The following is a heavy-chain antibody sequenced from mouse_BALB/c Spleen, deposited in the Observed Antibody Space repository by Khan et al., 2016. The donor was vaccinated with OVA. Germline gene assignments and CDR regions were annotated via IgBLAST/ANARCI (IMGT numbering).Heavy chain of an antibody. J-gene: IGHJ3*01. CDR2: IYPGSGRT. D-gene: IGHD1-1*01. V-gene: IGHV1-77*01. Sequence: QVQLQQSGPELVKPGASVKMSCKASGYTFTDYAINWVKQRTGQGLEWIGDIYPGSGRTYYNEKFKGKATLTADKSSNTAYMQLSSLTFEDSAVYFCARGGYSVFAYWGQGTLVTVSA. CDR3: ARGGYSVFAY. CDR1: GYTFTDYA.